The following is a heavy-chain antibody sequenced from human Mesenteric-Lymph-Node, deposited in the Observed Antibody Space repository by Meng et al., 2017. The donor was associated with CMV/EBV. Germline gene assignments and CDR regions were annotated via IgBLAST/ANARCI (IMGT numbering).Heavy chain of an antibody. V-gene: IGHV3-7*01. CDR2: IKQDGSEK. D-gene: IGHD2-2*01. J-gene: IGHJ4*02. CDR3: AKDLRYCSSTSCSPGYFDY. Sequence: GESLKISCAASGFTFSSYWMSWVRQAPGKGLEWVANIKQDGSEKYYVDSVKGRFTISRDNSKNTLYLQMNSLRAEDTAVYYCAKDLRYCSSTSCSPGYFDYWGQGTLVTVSS. CDR1: GFTFSSYW.